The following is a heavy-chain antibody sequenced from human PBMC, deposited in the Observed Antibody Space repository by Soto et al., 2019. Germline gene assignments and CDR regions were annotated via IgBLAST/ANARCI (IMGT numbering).Heavy chain of an antibody. CDR2: IYYIGST. CDR1: GGSISSGGYY. CDR3: ARYFMVRGVMSAFDL. D-gene: IGHD3-10*01. Sequence: QVQLQESGPGLVKPSQTLSLTCTVSGGSISSGGYYWSWIRQHPGKGLEWIGYIYYIGSTYYNPSLKSRVTISVDTSENQFSLKLSSVTAADTAVYYCARYFMVRGVMSAFDLWGQGTMVTVSS. V-gene: IGHV4-31*03. J-gene: IGHJ3*01.